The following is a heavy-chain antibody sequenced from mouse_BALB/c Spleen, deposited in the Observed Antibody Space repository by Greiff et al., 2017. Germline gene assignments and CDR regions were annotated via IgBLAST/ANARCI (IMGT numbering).Heavy chain of an antibody. Sequence: VQRVESGPGLVAPSQSLSITCTVSGFSLTSYGVHWVRQPPGKGLEWLGVIWAGGSTNYNSALMSRLSISKDNSKSQVFLKMNSLQTDDTAMYYCARDGGARATLAYWGQGTLVTVSA. D-gene: IGHD3-1*01. V-gene: IGHV2-9*02. CDR1: GFSLTSYG. CDR3: ARDGGARATLAY. CDR2: IWAGGST. J-gene: IGHJ3*01.